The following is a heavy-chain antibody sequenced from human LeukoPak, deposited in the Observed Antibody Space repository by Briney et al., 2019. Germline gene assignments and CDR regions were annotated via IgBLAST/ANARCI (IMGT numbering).Heavy chain of an antibody. J-gene: IGHJ6*02. CDR2: IYYSGST. CDR3: ARHLATAIVGQYYYYGMDV. V-gene: IGHV4-59*08. CDR1: GGSISSYY. D-gene: IGHD2-21*02. Sequence: SETLSLTCTVSGGSISSYYWSWIRQPPGKGLEWIGYIYYSGSTNYNPSLKSRVTISVDTSKNQFSLKLSSVTAADTAVYYCARHLATAIVGQYYYYGMDVWGQGTTVTVSS.